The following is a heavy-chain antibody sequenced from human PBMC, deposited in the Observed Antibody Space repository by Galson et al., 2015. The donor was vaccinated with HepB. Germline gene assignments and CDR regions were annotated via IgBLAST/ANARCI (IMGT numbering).Heavy chain of an antibody. V-gene: IGHV3-30*18. CDR2: ISYDGSNK. J-gene: IGHJ6*02. D-gene: IGHD6-19*01. CDR1: GFTFSSYG. CDR3: AKDLLDASGQWLALGGMDV. Sequence: SLRLSCAASGFTFSSYGMHWVRQAPGKGLEWVAVISYDGSNKYYADSVRGRFTISRDNSKNTLYLQMNSLRAEDTAVYYCAKDLLDASGQWLALGGMDVWGQGTTVTVSS.